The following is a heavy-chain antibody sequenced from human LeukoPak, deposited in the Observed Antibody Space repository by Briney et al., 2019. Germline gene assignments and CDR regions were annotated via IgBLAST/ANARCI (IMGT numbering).Heavy chain of an antibody. CDR2: INHSGST. J-gene: IGHJ5*02. CDR1: GGSFSGYY. Sequence: SETLSLTCAVYGGSFSGYYWSWIRQPPGKGLEWIGEINHSGSTNYNPSLKSRVTISVDTSKNQFSLKLSSVTAADTAVYYCAREVYDSSGYYLNWFDPWGQGTLVTVSS. CDR3: AREVYDSSGYYLNWFDP. D-gene: IGHD3-22*01. V-gene: IGHV4-34*01.